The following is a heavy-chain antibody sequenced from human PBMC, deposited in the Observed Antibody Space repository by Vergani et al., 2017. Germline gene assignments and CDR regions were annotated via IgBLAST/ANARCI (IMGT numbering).Heavy chain of an antibody. CDR2: ISGRGGST. D-gene: IGHD6-13*01. V-gene: IGHV3-23*01. CDR3: AKGRRGIAAAGT. Sequence: EVQLLESGGGLVQPGGSLRLSCAASGFTFSSSAMSWVRQAPGKGLEWVSAISGRGGSTYYADSVKGRFTISRDNSKNTLYLQMNSLSAEDTAVYYCAKGRRGIAAAGTWGQGTLVTVSA. J-gene: IGHJ4*02. CDR1: GFTFSSSA.